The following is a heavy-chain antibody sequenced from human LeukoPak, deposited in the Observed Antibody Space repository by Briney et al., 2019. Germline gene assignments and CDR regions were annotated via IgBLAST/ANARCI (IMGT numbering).Heavy chain of an antibody. CDR3: TGDRVNSGWTHGAFDI. D-gene: IGHD6-19*01. CDR1: GFIFGDYA. J-gene: IGHJ3*02. Sequence: GGSLRLSCRASGFIFGDYAMSWVRQAPGKGLEWVGFIGSKAYGGTTEYAASVKGRFTISRDNSKSIAHLQMNSVKTEDTAVYFCTGDRVNSGWTHGAFDIWGQGTMVTVSS. V-gene: IGHV3-49*04. CDR2: IGSKAYGGTT.